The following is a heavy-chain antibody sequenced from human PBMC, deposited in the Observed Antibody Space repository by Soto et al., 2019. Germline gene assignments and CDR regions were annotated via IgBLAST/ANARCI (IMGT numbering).Heavy chain of an antibody. CDR3: AKDPAVLGYCSGGSCFHIDY. CDR1: GFHFSSYA. D-gene: IGHD2-15*01. V-gene: IGHV3-23*01. CDR2: ISGSGGST. Sequence: AGGSLRLSCAASGFHFSSYAMSWVRPDPGKGLEWVSAISGSGGSTYYADSVKGRFTISRDNSKNTLYLQMNSLRAEDTAVYYCAKDPAVLGYCSGGSCFHIDYWGQGTLVTVSS. J-gene: IGHJ4*02.